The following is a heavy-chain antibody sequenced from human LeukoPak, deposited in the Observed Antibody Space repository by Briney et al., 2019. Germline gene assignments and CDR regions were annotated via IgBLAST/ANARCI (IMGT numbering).Heavy chain of an antibody. D-gene: IGHD3-10*01. CDR1: GGSISSSSYY. CDR2: IYYSGST. CDR3: ARLKLWGSGRRFDY. J-gene: IGHJ4*02. Sequence: SETLSLTCTVSGGSISSSSYYWGWIRQPPGKGLEWIGSIYYSGSTYYNPSLKSRVTISVDTSKNQFSLKLSSVTAADTAVYYCARLKLWGSGRRFDYWGQGTLVTVSS. V-gene: IGHV4-39*01.